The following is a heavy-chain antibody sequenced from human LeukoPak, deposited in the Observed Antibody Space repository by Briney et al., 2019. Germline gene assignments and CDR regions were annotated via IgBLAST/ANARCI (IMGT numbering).Heavy chain of an antibody. CDR2: IKPDDTEK. J-gene: IGHJ4*02. CDR3: VTHEVTVITRSTFDN. D-gene: IGHD4-23*01. CDR1: GFTFSHFW. V-gene: IGHV3-7*01. Sequence: PGGSLRLSCLASGFTFSHFWMSWVRQAPGKGLEWVANIKPDDTEKYYGNFVKGRFTILRDNAKNSVYLQMNSLRAEDTAVYYCVTHEVTVITRSTFDNWGQGTLVTVSS.